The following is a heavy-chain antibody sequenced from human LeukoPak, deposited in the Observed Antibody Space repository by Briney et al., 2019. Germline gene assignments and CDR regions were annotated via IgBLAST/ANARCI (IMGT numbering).Heavy chain of an antibody. D-gene: IGHD6-13*01. Sequence: SETLSLTCAVYGGSFSGYYWSWIRQPPGKGLEWIGEINHSGSTNYNPSLKSRVTISVDTSKNQFSLKLSSVTAADTAVYYCARANQQLDAFDIWGQGAMVTVSS. J-gene: IGHJ3*02. CDR1: GGSFSGYY. CDR2: INHSGST. V-gene: IGHV4-34*01. CDR3: ARANQQLDAFDI.